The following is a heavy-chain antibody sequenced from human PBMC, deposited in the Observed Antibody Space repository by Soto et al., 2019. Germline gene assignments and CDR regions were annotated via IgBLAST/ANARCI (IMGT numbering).Heavy chain of an antibody. J-gene: IGHJ5*02. D-gene: IGHD4-17*01. CDR2: IYYSGST. CDR1: GGCISSGDYY. Sequence: SETLSLTCTVSGGCISSGDYYWSWIRQPPGKGLEWIGYIYYSGSTYYNPSLKSRVTISVDTSKNQFSLKLSSVTAADTAVYYCARRVRRFDYGDRINWFDPWGQGTLVTVSS. CDR3: ARRVRRFDYGDRINWFDP. V-gene: IGHV4-30-4*01.